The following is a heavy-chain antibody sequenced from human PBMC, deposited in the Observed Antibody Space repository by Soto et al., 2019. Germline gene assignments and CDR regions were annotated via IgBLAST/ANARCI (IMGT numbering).Heavy chain of an antibody. J-gene: IGHJ4*02. CDR2: IYIGGST. D-gene: IGHD6-6*01. CDR1: GFTVSSNY. V-gene: IGHV3-66*01. Sequence: EVQLVESGGGLVQPGGSLRLSCAASGFTVSSNYMSWVRQAPGKGLEWVSVIYIGGSTYYADSVKCRFTISRAKSKHSLSLQMNSLRAEDTAVYYCARVQAEYRRSSEGYYFDYWGQGTLVNVSS. CDR3: ARVQAEYRRSSEGYYFDY.